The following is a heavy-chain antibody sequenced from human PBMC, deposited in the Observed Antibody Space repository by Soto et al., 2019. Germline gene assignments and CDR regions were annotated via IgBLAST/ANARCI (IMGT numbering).Heavy chain of an antibody. CDR3: ARGPLLDRITIFGVVTHLFDY. Sequence: SETLSLTCTVSGGSISSSSYYWGWIRQPPGKGLEWIGSIYYSGSTYYNPSLKSRVTISVDTSKNQFSLKLSSVTAADTAVYYCARGPLLDRITIFGVVTHLFDYWGQGTLVTVSS. CDR1: GGSISSSSYY. V-gene: IGHV4-39*01. CDR2: IYYSGST. J-gene: IGHJ4*02. D-gene: IGHD3-3*01.